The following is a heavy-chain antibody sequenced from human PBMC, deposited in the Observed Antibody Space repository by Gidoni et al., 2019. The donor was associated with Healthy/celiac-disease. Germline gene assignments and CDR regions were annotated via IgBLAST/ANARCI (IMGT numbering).Heavy chain of an antibody. J-gene: IGHJ6*02. CDR1: GFTFDDYA. Sequence: EVQLVESGGGLVQPGRSLRLACAASGFTFDDYAMHWVRQAPGKGLEWVSGISWNSCSIGYADSVKGRFTISRDNAKNSLYLQMNSLRAEDTALYYCAKDIGGDYYGMDVWGQGTTVTVSS. CDR3: AKDIGGDYYGMDV. CDR2: ISWNSCSI. V-gene: IGHV3-9*01.